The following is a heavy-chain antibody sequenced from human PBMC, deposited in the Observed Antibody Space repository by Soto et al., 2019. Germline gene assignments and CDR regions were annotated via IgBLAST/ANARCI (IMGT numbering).Heavy chain of an antibody. Sequence: GASVKVSCKASGYTFTSYGISWVRQAPGQGLEWMGWISAYNGNTNYAQKLQGRVTMTTDTSTSTAYMELRSLRSDDTAVYYCARDIGSSGWYTPYNWFDPWGQGTLVTVSS. V-gene: IGHV1-18*04. CDR2: ISAYNGNT. D-gene: IGHD6-19*01. J-gene: IGHJ5*02. CDR1: GYTFTSYG. CDR3: ARDIGSSGWYTPYNWFDP.